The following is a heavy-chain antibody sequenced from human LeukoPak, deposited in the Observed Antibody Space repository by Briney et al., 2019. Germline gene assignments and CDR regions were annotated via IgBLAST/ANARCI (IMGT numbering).Heavy chain of an antibody. CDR1: AFTVSTNF. Sequence: GGSLRLSCAASAFTVSTNFMSWVRQAPGKGLEWVSVIYSGGTTYYADSVKGRFTISRDNSKNTLYLQMNTLRAEDRAVYYCARAPYSSLYYFDYWGQGTLVTVSS. CDR3: ARAPYSSLYYFDY. D-gene: IGHD6-13*01. V-gene: IGHV3-53*01. J-gene: IGHJ4*02. CDR2: IYSGGTT.